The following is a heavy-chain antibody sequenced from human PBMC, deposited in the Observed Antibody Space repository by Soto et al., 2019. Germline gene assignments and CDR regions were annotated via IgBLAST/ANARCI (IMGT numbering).Heavy chain of an antibody. J-gene: IGHJ4*02. Sequence: GGSLRLSCAASGFTFSIYGMHWVRQAPGKGLEWVAVISYDGSNKYYADSVKGRFTISRDNSKNTLYLQMNSLRAEDTAVYYCAKISRSYSSGWYLGYFDYWGQGTLVTVSS. D-gene: IGHD6-19*01. CDR2: ISYDGSNK. CDR1: GFTFSIYG. V-gene: IGHV3-30*18. CDR3: AKISRSYSSGWYLGYFDY.